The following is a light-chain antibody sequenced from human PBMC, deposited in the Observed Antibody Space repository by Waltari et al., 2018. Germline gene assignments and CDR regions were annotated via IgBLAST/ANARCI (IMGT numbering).Light chain of an antibody. CDR2: GAS. CDR3: QQYDISPLT. CDR1: QTVRTNY. V-gene: IGKV3-20*01. Sequence: EIVLTQSPGTLSLSPGERATLSCRASQTVRTNYLAWYQQKPGQAPTLLIYGASSRATVIPDRFSGSGSGTDFSLTISSLEPEDFAVYYCQQYDISPLTFGGGTKVEIK. J-gene: IGKJ4*01.